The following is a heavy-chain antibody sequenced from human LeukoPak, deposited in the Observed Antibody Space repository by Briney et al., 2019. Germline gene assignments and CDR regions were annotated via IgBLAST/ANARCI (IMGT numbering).Heavy chain of an antibody. V-gene: IGHV1-69*05. Sequence: GASVKVSCKASGGTFSSYAISWVRQAPGQGLEWMGGIIPIFGTADYAQKFQGRVTITTDESTSTAYMELSSLRSEDTAVYYCARAPSKYYYYYYMDVWGKGTTVTVSS. CDR1: GGTFSSYA. CDR3: ARAPSKYYYYYYMDV. J-gene: IGHJ6*03. CDR2: IIPIFGTA.